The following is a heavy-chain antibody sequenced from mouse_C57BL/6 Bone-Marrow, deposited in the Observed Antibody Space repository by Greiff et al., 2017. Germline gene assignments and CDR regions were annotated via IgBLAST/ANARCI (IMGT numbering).Heavy chain of an antibody. D-gene: IGHD2-1*01. Sequence: VHVKQSVAELVRPGASVKLSCTASGFNIKNTYMHWVKQRPEQGLEWIGRIDPANGNTKYAPKFQGKATITADTASNTAYMQLSSLTSEDTAIYYCARYGNYGASMDYWGQGTSVTVSS. CDR3: ARYGNYGASMDY. CDR2: IDPANGNT. CDR1: GFNIKNTY. V-gene: IGHV14-3*01. J-gene: IGHJ4*01.